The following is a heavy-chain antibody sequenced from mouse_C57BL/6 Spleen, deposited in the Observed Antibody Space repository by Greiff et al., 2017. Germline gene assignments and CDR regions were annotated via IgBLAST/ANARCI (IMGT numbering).Heavy chain of an antibody. Sequence: VQLKQSGPELVKPGASVKMSCKASGYTFTDYNMHWVKQSHGKSLEWIGYINPNNGGTSYNQKFKGKATLTVNKSSRTAYMELRSLTSEDAAVEYCADGEYDVGAMDYWGQGTSVTVAA. D-gene: IGHD2-4*01. V-gene: IGHV1-22*01. J-gene: IGHJ4*01. CDR2: INPNNGGT. CDR1: GYTFTDYN. CDR3: ADGEYDVGAMDY.